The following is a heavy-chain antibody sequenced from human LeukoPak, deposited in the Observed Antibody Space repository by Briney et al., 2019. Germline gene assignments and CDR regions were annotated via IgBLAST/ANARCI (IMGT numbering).Heavy chain of an antibody. CDR1: GFTFSRYW. J-gene: IGHJ4*02. V-gene: IGHV3-74*01. CDR2: IKSDGSST. D-gene: IGHD2/OR15-2a*01. CDR3: VRDNRSHNFDY. Sequence: GGSLRLSCAASGFTFSRYWMHWVRQAPGKGLVWVSCIKSDGSSTSIADSAKGRFTISRDNAKNTVYLQMNSLRVEDTAVYYCVRDNRSHNFDYWGQGTLVTVSS.